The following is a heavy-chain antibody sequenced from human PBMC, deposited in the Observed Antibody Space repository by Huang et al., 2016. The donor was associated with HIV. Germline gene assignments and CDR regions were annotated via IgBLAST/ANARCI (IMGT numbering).Heavy chain of an antibody. J-gene: IGHJ3*02. Sequence: EVQLVESGGGLVKPGGSLRLSCAGSGFNFTNAWMTWVRQAPGKGREWVGRIKSKTDGGTTDYAAPVKGRFTISRDDSKNTLYLQMNSLKTEDTAVYYCAKDTEHYYDSRGYYYVMAAFDMWGQGTMVTVSS. V-gene: IGHV3-15*01. CDR1: GFNFTNAW. D-gene: IGHD3-22*01. CDR3: AKDTEHYYDSRGYYYVMAAFDM. CDR2: IKSKTDGGTT.